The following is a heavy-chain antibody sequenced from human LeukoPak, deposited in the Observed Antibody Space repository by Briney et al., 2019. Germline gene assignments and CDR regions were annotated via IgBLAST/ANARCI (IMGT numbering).Heavy chain of an antibody. V-gene: IGHV3-30*03. J-gene: IGHJ4*02. Sequence: GGSLRLSCAASGFIFSSYGMHWVRQAPGKGLEWVAVISYDGSNKYYADSVKGRFTISRDNSKNTLYLQMNSLRTEDTAVYYCAIAAAGFDYWGQGTLVTVSS. CDR1: GFIFSSYG. CDR3: AIAAAGFDY. D-gene: IGHD6-13*01. CDR2: ISYDGSNK.